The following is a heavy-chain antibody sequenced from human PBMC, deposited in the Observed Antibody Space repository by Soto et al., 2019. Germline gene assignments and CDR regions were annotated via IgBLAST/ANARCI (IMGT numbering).Heavy chain of an antibody. CDR1: GGTFSSFA. V-gene: IGHV1-69*01. D-gene: IGHD6-19*01. Sequence: QVQLVQSGAEVQKPGSSVKVSCKASGGTFSSFAISWLRQAPGQGLEWMGGITPLFKTAKYAQKLQGRVTITADESTSTASMELSSLGSEDTAVYYCARPRYSSGWYGSFDSWGQGTLVTVPS. J-gene: IGHJ5*01. CDR3: ARPRYSSGWYGSFDS. CDR2: ITPLFKTA.